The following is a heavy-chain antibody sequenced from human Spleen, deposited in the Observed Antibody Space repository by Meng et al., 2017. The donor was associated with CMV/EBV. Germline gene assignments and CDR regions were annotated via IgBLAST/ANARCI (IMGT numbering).Heavy chain of an antibody. D-gene: IGHD3-16*02. CDR3: AKEESSLDDAFDI. V-gene: IGHV3-20*01. CDR1: GFTFHDYG. J-gene: IGHJ3*02. CDR2: INWNGGRI. Sequence: GESLKISCAASGFTFHDYGMSWVRQAPGKGLEWVSGINWNGGRIGYADSVKGRFTISRDNSKNTLYLQMNSLRAEDTAVYHCAKEESSLDDAFDIWGQGTMVTVSS.